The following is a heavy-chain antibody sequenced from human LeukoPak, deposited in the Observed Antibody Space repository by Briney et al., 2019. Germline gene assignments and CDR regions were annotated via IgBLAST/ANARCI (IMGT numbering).Heavy chain of an antibody. J-gene: IGHJ6*02. V-gene: IGHV3-30*04. D-gene: IGHD2-21*01. CDR2: ISYDGSNK. CDR3: ARWAKGFALYYYGMDV. CDR1: GFTFSSYA. Sequence: GRSLRLSCAASGFTFSSYAMHWVRQAPGKGLEWVAVISYDGSNKYYADSVKGRFTISRDNSKNTLYLQMNSLRAEDTAVYYCARWAKGFALYYYGMDVWGQGTTVTVSS.